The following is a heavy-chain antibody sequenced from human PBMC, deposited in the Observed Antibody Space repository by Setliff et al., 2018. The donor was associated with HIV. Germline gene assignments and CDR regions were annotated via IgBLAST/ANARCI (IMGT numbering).Heavy chain of an antibody. CDR2: IFNSGSS. D-gene: IGHD7-27*01. Sequence: SETLSLTCSVSGGSISNNDYYWGWIRQSPGKGLEWIGTIFNSGSSYYNPSLESRVTISVDTSQNQFSLRLRSVTAADTAVYYCARRPLTDWYFDLWGRGTLVTVSS. J-gene: IGHJ2*01. V-gene: IGHV4-39*01. CDR1: GGSISNNDYY. CDR3: ARRPLTDWYFDL.